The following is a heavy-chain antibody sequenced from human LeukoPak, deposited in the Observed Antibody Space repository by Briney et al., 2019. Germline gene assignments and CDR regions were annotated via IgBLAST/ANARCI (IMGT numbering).Heavy chain of an antibody. J-gene: IGHJ5*02. CDR1: GGSFSGYY. V-gene: IGHV4-34*01. CDR2: INHSGST. Sequence: SETLSLTCAVYGGSFSGYYWSWIRHPPGKGLEWIGEINHSGSTNYNPSLKSRVTISVDTSKNQFSLKLSSVTAADTAVYYCARGLPRYYYGSGSSNWFDPWGQGTLVTVSS. CDR3: ARGLPRYYYGSGSSNWFDP. D-gene: IGHD3-10*01.